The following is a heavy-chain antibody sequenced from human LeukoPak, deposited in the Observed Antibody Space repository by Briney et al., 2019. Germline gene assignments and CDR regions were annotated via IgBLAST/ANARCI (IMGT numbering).Heavy chain of an antibody. J-gene: IGHJ3*02. CDR1: GGSINSYY. CDR3: ARDGIAVAGTRAFDI. Sequence: SETLSLTCTVSGGSINSYYWTWIRQPPGKGLEWIGNIYYSGSTNYNPSLKSRVTISVDTSKNQFSLKLSSVTAADTAVYYCARDGIAVAGTRAFDIWGQGTMVTVSS. V-gene: IGHV4-59*01. CDR2: IYYSGST. D-gene: IGHD6-19*01.